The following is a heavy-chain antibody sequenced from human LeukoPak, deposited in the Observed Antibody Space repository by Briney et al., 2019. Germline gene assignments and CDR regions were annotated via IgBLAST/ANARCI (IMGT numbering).Heavy chain of an antibody. CDR3: ARAIYSYGYFDQ. D-gene: IGHD5-18*01. Sequence: SETLSLTCAVSDYSISSGVYWGWIRQPPGKGLEWIGSIYHSGSTYYNPSLKSRVTISVDTSKNQFSLKLSSVTAADTAAYYCARAIYSYGYFDQWGQGTLVTVSS. V-gene: IGHV4-38-2*01. J-gene: IGHJ4*02. CDR1: DYSISSGVY. CDR2: IYHSGST.